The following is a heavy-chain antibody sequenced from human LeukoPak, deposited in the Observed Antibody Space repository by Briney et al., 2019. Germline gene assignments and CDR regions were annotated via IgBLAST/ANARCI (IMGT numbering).Heavy chain of an antibody. CDR1: GFTFSNAW. CDR3: TTPTFTIFGVVIIDQIDY. Sequence: GGSLRPSCAASGFTFSNAWMSWVRQAPGKGLEWVGRIKSKTDGGTTDYAAPVKGRFTISRDDSKNTLYLQMNSLKTEDTAVYYCTTPTFTIFGVVIIDQIDYWGQGTLVTVSS. D-gene: IGHD3-3*01. J-gene: IGHJ4*02. V-gene: IGHV3-15*01. CDR2: IKSKTDGGTT.